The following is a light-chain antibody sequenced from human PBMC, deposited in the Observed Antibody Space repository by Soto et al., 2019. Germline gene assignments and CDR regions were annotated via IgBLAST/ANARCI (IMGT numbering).Light chain of an antibody. CDR2: DVT. V-gene: IGLV2-11*01. CDR3: SSFSTTSSPHIL. CDR1: SSDVGGYNY. Sequence: QSVLTQPRSVSGSPGQSVTISCTGTSSDVGGYNYVSWYQQHPGKAPKLMIYDVTYRPSGVSARFSGSKSGSTASLTISGLQAEDEADYFCSSFSTTSSPHILFGGGTKVTVL. J-gene: IGLJ2*01.